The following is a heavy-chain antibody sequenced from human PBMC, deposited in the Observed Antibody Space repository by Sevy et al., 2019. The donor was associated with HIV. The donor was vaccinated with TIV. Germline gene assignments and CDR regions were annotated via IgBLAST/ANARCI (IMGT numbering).Heavy chain of an antibody. CDR1: GFTFDDYA. V-gene: IGHV3-9*01. Sequence: GGSLRLSCAASGFTFDDYAMHWVRHTPRKGLEWVSSVSWNSAYIKYADSVKGRFTISRDNGKKSLYLQMSSLRVEDTALYYCVKGTMVALMDLYDCFHIWGRGTMVTVSS. D-gene: IGHD2-8*01. CDR3: VKGTMVALMDLYDCFHI. J-gene: IGHJ3*02. CDR2: VSWNSAYI.